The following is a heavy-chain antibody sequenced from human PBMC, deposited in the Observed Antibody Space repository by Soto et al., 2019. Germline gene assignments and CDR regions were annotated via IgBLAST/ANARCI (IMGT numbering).Heavy chain of an antibody. CDR1: GFTFTNYG. J-gene: IGHJ4*02. CDR2: VSFDGNSQ. CDR3: AKDQGYTGYEYFDY. Sequence: GGSLRLSCAASGFTFTNYGMHWVRQAPGKGLEWVAVVSFDGNSQYYVDSVKGRFTISRDNSKNTLYLQMNSLKAEDTAVYYCAKDQGYTGYEYFDYWGQGTLVTVSS. V-gene: IGHV3-30*18. D-gene: IGHD5-12*01.